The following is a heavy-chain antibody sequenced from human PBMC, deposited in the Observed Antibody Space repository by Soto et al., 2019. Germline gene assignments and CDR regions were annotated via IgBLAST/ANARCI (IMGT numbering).Heavy chain of an antibody. D-gene: IGHD5-12*01. CDR2: IYYSGST. CDR3: AREEGGGYDHRWFDP. J-gene: IGHJ5*02. V-gene: IGHV4-31*03. CDR1: GGSISSGGYY. Sequence: QVQLQESGPGLVKPSQTLSLTCTVSGGSISSGGYYWSWIRQHPGKGLEWIGYIYYSGSTYYNPSLKSRVTLSVDTSKNQFSLKRSSVTAADTAVYYCAREEGGGYDHRWFDPWGQGTLVTVSS.